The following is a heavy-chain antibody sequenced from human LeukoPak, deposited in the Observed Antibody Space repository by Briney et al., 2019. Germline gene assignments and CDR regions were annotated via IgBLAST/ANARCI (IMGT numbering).Heavy chain of an antibody. CDR2: INPSGGYT. V-gene: IGHV1-46*01. CDR1: GYTFTSHY. D-gene: IGHD2-2*01. Sequence: ASVKVSCKASGYTFTSHYMHWLRQAPGQGLEWMGMINPSGGYTDYAQKFQGRVTMTRDASTSTAYMELSSLRSEDTAVYYCARSAARSSYNWFDPWGQGTLVTVSS. J-gene: IGHJ5*02. CDR3: ARSAARSSYNWFDP.